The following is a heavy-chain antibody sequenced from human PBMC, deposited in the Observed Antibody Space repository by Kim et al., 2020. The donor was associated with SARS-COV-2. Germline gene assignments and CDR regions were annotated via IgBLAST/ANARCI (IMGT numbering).Heavy chain of an antibody. CDR3: AKDCSGGSCYGKDDAFDI. D-gene: IGHD2-15*01. CDR1: GFTFSSYA. V-gene: IGHV3-23*01. CDR2: ISGSGGST. J-gene: IGHJ3*02. Sequence: GGSLRLSCAASGFTFSSYAMSWVRQAPGKGLEWVSAISGSGGSTYYADSVKGRFTISRDNSKNTLYLQMNSLRAEDTAVYYCAKDCSGGSCYGKDDAFDIWGQGTMVTVSS.